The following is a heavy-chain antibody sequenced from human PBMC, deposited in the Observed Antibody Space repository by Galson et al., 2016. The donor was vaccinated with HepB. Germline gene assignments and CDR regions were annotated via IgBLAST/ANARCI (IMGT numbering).Heavy chain of an antibody. D-gene: IGHD4-17*01. J-gene: IGHJ4*02. CDR2: IYSGGTT. CDR1: GFTVSSNY. V-gene: IGHV3-66*02. Sequence: SLRLSCAASGFTVSSNYMSWVRQAPGKRLEWVSVIYSGGTTYYADSVKGRFTISRDNSKNTLFLQMNTLRPEDTAVYYCARGVYGDHGWFDYWGQGTLVTVAS. CDR3: ARGVYGDHGWFDY.